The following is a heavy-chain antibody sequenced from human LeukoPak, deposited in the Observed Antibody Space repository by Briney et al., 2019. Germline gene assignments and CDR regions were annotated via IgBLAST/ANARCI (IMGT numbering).Heavy chain of an antibody. CDR2: IFYSGST. CDR1: GGSISSYY. V-gene: IGHV4-39*01. D-gene: IGHD1-26*01. Sequence: SETLSLTCTVSGGSISSYYWGWIRQPPGKGLEWIGSIFYSGSTYYNPSLMSRVTISVDTSKNQFSLRLSSVTAADTAVYYCARLGFGYSGSSPYFDSWGQGTLVTVSS. CDR3: ARLGFGYSGSSPYFDS. J-gene: IGHJ4*02.